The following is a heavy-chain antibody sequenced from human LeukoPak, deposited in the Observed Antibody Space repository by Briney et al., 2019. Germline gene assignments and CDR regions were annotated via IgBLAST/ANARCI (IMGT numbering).Heavy chain of an antibody. J-gene: IGHJ4*02. CDR2: IYSGGST. D-gene: IGHD6-19*01. CDR3: ARDSGSSGWPGKFDY. Sequence: GGSLRLSCAASGFTVSSNYMSWVRQAPGKGLEWVSVIYSGGSTYNAESVKGRFTISRDNAKNSLYLQMNSLRAEDTAVYYCARDSGSSGWPGKFDYWGQGTLVTVSS. V-gene: IGHV3-53*01. CDR1: GFTVSSNY.